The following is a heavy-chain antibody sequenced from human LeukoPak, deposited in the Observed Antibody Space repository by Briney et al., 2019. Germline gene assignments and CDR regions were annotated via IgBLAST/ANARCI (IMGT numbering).Heavy chain of an antibody. Sequence: GGSLRLSCAASGFTFSSYSMNWVRQAPGKGLEWVSYISSSNSDIYYADSVKGRFTISRDDAKSSLYLQMNSLRAEDTAVYYCASSPCYDTAPWGQGTLVTVSS. J-gene: IGHJ5*02. CDR1: GFTFSSYS. D-gene: IGHD3-22*01. CDR2: ISSSNSDI. CDR3: ASSPCYDTAP. V-gene: IGHV3-48*01.